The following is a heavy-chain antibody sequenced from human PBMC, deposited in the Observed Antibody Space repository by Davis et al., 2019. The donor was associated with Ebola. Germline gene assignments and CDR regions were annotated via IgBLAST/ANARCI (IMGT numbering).Heavy chain of an antibody. D-gene: IGHD1-1*01. J-gene: IGHJ4*02. CDR1: GGSFDSGGFY. CDR2: VYYSGAT. CDR3: AGGPGIPASIDH. V-gene: IGHV4-31*03. Sequence: PSETLSLTCTVSGGSFDSGGFYWSWIRQLPGKGLEWIGYVYYSGATYHNPSLTGRVTLSLDTSENRFSLRLRSVTAADTAVYYCAGGPGIPASIDHWGQGTLVTVSS.